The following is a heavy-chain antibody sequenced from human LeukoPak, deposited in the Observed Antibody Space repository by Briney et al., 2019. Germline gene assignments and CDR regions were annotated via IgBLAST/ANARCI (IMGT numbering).Heavy chain of an antibody. Sequence: GGSLRLSCAASGFTFSSYAMHWVRQAPGKGLEWGAVISYDGSNKYYADSVKGRFTISRDNSKNTLYLQMNSLRAEDTAVYYCARVLIVVGRRYGMDVGGQGTTVTVSS. J-gene: IGHJ6*02. CDR3: ARVLIVVGRRYGMDV. D-gene: IGHD3-22*01. CDR1: GFTFSSYA. V-gene: IGHV3-30-3*01. CDR2: ISYDGSNK.